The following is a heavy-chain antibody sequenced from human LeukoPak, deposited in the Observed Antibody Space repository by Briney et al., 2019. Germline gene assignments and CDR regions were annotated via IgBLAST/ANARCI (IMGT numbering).Heavy chain of an antibody. CDR2: INSDGSST. CDR3: ARSWDARLNFDY. J-gene: IGHJ4*02. D-gene: IGHD1-26*01. V-gene: IGHV3-74*01. Sequence: PGGSLRLSCAASGFTFSSYWMHWVRQAPGKGLVWVSRINSDGSSTSYADSVKGRFTISRDNAKNTLYLQMNSLRAEDTAVYYCARSWDARLNFDYWGQGTLVTVSS. CDR1: GFTFSSYW.